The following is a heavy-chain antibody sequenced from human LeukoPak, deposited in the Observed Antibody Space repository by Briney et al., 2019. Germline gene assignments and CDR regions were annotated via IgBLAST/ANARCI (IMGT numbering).Heavy chain of an antibody. V-gene: IGHV4-59*01. D-gene: IGHD5-12*01. CDR3: ARAPLVGYSGYRYFDY. CDR1: GGSISCYD. J-gene: IGHJ4*02. Sequence: PSETLSLTCTVSGGSISCYDWSWIRQPPGKGLEWIGYIYYSGSTNYNPSLKSRVTISVDTSRNQFSLKLSSVTAADTAVYYCARAPLVGYSGYRYFDYWGQGTLVTVSS. CDR2: IYYSGST.